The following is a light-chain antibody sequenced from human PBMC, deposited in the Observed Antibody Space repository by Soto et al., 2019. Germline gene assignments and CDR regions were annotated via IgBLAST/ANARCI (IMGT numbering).Light chain of an antibody. CDR3: QQYNNWPIT. CDR2: GAS. J-gene: IGKJ5*01. CDR1: QSVSSSY. Sequence: EIVLTQSPGTLSLSPGERATLSCRASQSVSSSYLAWYQQKPGQAPRLLIYGASSRATGIPDRFSGSGSGTDFTLTISRLEPDDFAVYYCQQYNNWPITFGQGTRLQIK. V-gene: IGKV3-20*01.